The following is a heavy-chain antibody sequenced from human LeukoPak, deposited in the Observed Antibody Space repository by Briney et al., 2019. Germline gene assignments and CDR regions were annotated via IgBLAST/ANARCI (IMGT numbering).Heavy chain of an antibody. D-gene: IGHD6-19*01. V-gene: IGHV5-10-1*01. CDR1: GYSFTSYW. CDR2: IDPSDSYT. J-gene: IGHJ6*02. Sequence: GESLKIFCKGSGYSFTSYWISWVRQMPGKGLEWMGRIDPSDSYTNHSPSFQGHVTISADKSISTAYLQWSSLKASDTAMYYCARRIAVAGTKYSYGMDVWGQGTTVTVSS. CDR3: ARRIAVAGTKYSYGMDV.